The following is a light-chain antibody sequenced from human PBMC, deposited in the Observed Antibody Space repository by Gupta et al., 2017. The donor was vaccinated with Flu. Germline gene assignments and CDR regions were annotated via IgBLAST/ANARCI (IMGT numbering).Light chain of an antibody. CDR3: CSFGAASF. CDR2: DVT. Sequence: QSALTQPRSVSGSPGQSVAISCTGTSSDVGAYNYVSWYQQHPGKAPKLIIYDVTKRPSGGPDRFTGAKSGNTATLTISGLQPDDESDYHCCSFGAASFFGGGTKLTVL. CDR1: SSDVGAYNY. J-gene: IGLJ2*01. V-gene: IGLV2-11*01.